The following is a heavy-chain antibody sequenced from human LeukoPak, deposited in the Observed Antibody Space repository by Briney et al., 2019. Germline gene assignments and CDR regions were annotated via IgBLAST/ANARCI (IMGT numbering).Heavy chain of an antibody. J-gene: IGHJ4*02. Sequence: GGSLRLSCADSGYTFRRYWISWVHQAPGNGLEWVSGIRGVGEVSYYPESVKDRFTIQRDNPKSTLYLQMNSLRAEDTALYYCAKDGVGSYYFDYWGQGTLVTVSS. V-gene: IGHV3-23*01. CDR3: AKDGVGSYYFDY. CDR2: IRGVGEVS. CDR1: GYTFRRYW. D-gene: IGHD1-26*01.